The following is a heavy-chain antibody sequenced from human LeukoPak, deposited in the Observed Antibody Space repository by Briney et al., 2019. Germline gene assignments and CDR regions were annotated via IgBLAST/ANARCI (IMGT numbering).Heavy chain of an antibody. CDR2: ISSTGSTI. J-gene: IGHJ3*02. Sequence: GGSLRLSCAASGFSFRSYEMKWVRQAPEKGLEWVSYISSTGSTIYYADSVKGRFTISRDNAIESLFLEMKSLRVEDTAVYYCVRDGGFPGTTGTYEIWGQGTTVTV. V-gene: IGHV3-48*03. CDR1: GFSFRSYE. D-gene: IGHD1-1*01. CDR3: VRDGGFPGTTGTYEI.